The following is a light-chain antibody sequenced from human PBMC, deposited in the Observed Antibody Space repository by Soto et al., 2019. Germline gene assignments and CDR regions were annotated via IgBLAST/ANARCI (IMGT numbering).Light chain of an antibody. V-gene: IGKV3-11*01. CDR2: DAS. J-gene: IGKJ4*01. CDR3: QQHSDWPLT. CDR1: QSVSSS. Sequence: EIVLIQSPATLSLSPGERATLSCRASQSVSSSLAWYQQNPGQAPRLLIFDASNRATGIPVRFSGSGSGTDFTLTISSLEPVDFTVYYCQQHSDWPLTFGGGTRLEIK.